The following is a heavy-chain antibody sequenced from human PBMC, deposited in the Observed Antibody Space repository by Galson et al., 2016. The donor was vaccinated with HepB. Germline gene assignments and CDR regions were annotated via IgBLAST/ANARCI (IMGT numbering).Heavy chain of an antibody. J-gene: IGHJ4*02. D-gene: IGHD3-3*01. V-gene: IGHV4-61*02. CDR1: GDSISSGNYY. Sequence: TLSLTCTVSGDSISSGNYYWSWIRQPAGKGLEWIGRFYTGGTIDYNPSLKSRVTISVATSKNQLSLRLSSVTAADTAVYYCAREPALRGHLEGLLGVYCGQGTLVTGSS. CDR3: AREPALRGHLEGLLGVY. CDR2: FYTGGTI.